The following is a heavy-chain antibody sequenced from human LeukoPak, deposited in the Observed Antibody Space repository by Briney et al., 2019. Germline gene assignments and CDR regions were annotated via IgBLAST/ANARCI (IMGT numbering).Heavy chain of an antibody. J-gene: IGHJ4*02. CDR3: ARDGVASGSYYYVDY. CDR1: GFTVSNNY. CDR2: IYSGGNT. D-gene: IGHD3-10*01. Sequence: GGSLRLSCAASGFTVSNNYMSWVRQAPGKGLEGVSVIYSGGNTYYADSVKGRFNISRDNSKNTLYLQMNSLRAEDTAMYYCARDGVASGSYYYVDYWGQGTLVTVSS. V-gene: IGHV3-66*01.